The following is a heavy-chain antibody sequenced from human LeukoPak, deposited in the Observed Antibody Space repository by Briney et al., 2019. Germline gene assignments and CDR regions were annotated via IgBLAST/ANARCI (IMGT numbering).Heavy chain of an antibody. J-gene: IGHJ4*02. CDR3: ARDHYYKSSGYSGTAADF. CDR2: ISSSSSTI. V-gene: IGHV3-48*01. CDR1: GLTFSSYS. Sequence: GGSLRLSCAASGLTFSSYSMNWVRQAPGKGLEWVSYISSSSSTIYYADSVKGRFTISRDNAKNSLYLQMNSPRAEDTAVYYCARDHYYKSSGYSGTAADFWGQGTLVTVSS. D-gene: IGHD3-22*01.